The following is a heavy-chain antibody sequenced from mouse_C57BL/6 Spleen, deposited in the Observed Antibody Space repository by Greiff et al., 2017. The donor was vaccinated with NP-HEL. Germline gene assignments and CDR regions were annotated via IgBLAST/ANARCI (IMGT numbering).Heavy chain of an antibody. J-gene: IGHJ1*03. Sequence: QVQLKQPGAELVMPGASVKLSCKASGYTFTSYWMHWVKQRPGQGLEWIGEIDPSDSYTNYNQKFKGKSTLTVDKSSSTAYMQLSSLTSEDSAVYYCARPSTGTHWYFDVWGTGTTVTVSS. V-gene: IGHV1-69*01. CDR1: GYTFTSYW. CDR2: IDPSDSYT. CDR3: ARPSTGTHWYFDV. D-gene: IGHD4-1*01.